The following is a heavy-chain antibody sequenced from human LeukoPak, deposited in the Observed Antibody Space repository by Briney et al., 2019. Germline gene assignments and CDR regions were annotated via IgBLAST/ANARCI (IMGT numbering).Heavy chain of an antibody. CDR3: ASPRGYGNYYFDY. V-gene: IGHV4-34*01. CDR2: INQSGST. CDR1: GGSFSGYY. D-gene: IGHD5-12*01. J-gene: IGHJ4*02. Sequence: SETLSLTCAAYGGSFSGYYWSWIRQPPGKGLEWIGEINQSGSTNYNPSLKSRVTISVDTSKNQFSLELSSVTAADTAVFYCASPRGYGNYYFDYWGQGTLVTVSS.